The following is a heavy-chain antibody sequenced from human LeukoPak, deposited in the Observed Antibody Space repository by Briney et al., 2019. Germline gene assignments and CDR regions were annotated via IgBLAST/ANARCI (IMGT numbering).Heavy chain of an antibody. Sequence: ASVKVSCKASGYTFTGYYMHWVRQALGQGLEWMGRINPNSGGTNYAQKFQGRVTMTRDTSISTAYMELSRLRSDDTAVYYCARADYYDSSGYYYGLDIWGQGTMVTVSS. CDR1: GYTFTGYY. V-gene: IGHV1-2*06. J-gene: IGHJ3*02. D-gene: IGHD3-22*01. CDR3: ARADYYDSSGYYYGLDI. CDR2: INPNSGGT.